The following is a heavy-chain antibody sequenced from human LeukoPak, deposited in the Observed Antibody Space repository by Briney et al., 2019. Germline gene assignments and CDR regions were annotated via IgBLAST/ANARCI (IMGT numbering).Heavy chain of an antibody. J-gene: IGHJ4*02. D-gene: IGHD6-19*01. CDR1: GGSISSYY. Sequence: SETLSLTCTVSGGSISSYYWSWIRQPPGKGLEWIGYIYYSGSTNYNPSLKSRVTVSVDTSKNQFSLKLSSVTAADTAVYYCARRAVAAPFDYWGQGTLVTVSS. CDR2: IYYSGST. CDR3: ARRAVAAPFDY. V-gene: IGHV4-59*12.